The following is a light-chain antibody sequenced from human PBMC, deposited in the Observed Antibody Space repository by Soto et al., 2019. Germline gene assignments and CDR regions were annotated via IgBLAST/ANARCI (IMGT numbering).Light chain of an antibody. CDR2: DAS. CDR1: QGISSA. J-gene: IGKJ4*01. V-gene: IGKV1-13*02. CDR3: KQFNSYPHTLT. Sequence: AIQLTQSPSSLSASVGDRVTITCRASQGISSALAWYQQKPGKAPKLLIYDASSLESGVPSRFSGSGSGTEFSITISSKQPEDFATYYFKQFNSYPHTLTFGGGTKGEIK.